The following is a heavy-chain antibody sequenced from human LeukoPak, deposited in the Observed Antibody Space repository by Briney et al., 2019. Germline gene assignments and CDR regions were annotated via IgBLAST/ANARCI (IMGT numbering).Heavy chain of an antibody. J-gene: IGHJ1*01. D-gene: IGHD6-6*01. Sequence: SETLTLTCTASGGSISSSSYYWGWLRQPPGQGLDWIGSIYYSGRSYYNPSLKSRATISVDTSKNQFSLKLSSVTAADTAVYYCARQLSSTSLYFQHWGQGTLVTVSS. CDR3: ARQLSSTSLYFQH. V-gene: IGHV4-39*01. CDR2: IYYSGRS. CDR1: GGSISSSSYY.